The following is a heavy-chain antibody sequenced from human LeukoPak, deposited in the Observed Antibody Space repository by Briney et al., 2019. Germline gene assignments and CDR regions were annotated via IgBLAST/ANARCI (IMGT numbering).Heavy chain of an antibody. CDR1: GGSVSNYY. D-gene: IGHD6-6*01. CDR2: VYYTGST. V-gene: IGHV4-59*08. Sequence: PSETLSLTCSVSGGSVSNYYWSWIRQPPGKGLEWIGYVYYTGSTNYNPSLKSRDTIFEDKSKNQFSLRLYSVTVADTAVYYCARHFAYSSSSYFDYWGQGSLVTVSS. J-gene: IGHJ4*02. CDR3: ARHFAYSSSSYFDY.